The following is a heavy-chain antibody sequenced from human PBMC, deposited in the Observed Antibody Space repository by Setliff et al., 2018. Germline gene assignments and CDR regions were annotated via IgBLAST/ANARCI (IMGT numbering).Heavy chain of an antibody. J-gene: IGHJ4*02. D-gene: IGHD6-13*01. V-gene: IGHV7-4-1*02. Sequence: ASVKVSCKAFGYTSINYGISWVRQAPGQGLEWMGWINTNTGNPSYAQGFTGRFVFSLDPSVNTAYLEISSLKAEDTAHYYCATGSLAIAGTGHWGQGTLVTVSS. CDR3: ATGSLAIAGTGH. CDR1: GYTSINYG. CDR2: INTNTGNP.